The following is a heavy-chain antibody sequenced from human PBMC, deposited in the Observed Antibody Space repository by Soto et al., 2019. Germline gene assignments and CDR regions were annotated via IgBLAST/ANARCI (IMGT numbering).Heavy chain of an antibody. CDR2: INAGNGNT. Sequence: ASVKVSCKASGYTFTSYAMHWVRQAPGQRLEWMGWINAGNGNTKYSQKFQGRVTITRDTSASTAYMELSSLRSEDTAVYYCARAHHFWSGYYPGGEDYYFDYWGQGTLVTVSS. D-gene: IGHD3-3*02. V-gene: IGHV1-3*01. CDR1: GYTFTSYA. J-gene: IGHJ4*02. CDR3: ARAHHFWSGYYPGGEDYYFDY.